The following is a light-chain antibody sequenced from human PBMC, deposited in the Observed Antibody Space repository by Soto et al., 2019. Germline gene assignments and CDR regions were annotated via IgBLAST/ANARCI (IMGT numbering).Light chain of an antibody. CDR3: SSRTSISTVI. CDR1: SSDVGGYKY. CDR2: EVT. Sequence: QSALTQPASVSGSLGQSITISCTGTSSDVGGYKYVSWYRQHPGKAPKLMIYEVTSRPSGVSNRFSGSKSGNTASLTISGLQADDEADYYCSSRTSISTVIFGGGTQLTVL. V-gene: IGLV2-14*03. J-gene: IGLJ2*01.